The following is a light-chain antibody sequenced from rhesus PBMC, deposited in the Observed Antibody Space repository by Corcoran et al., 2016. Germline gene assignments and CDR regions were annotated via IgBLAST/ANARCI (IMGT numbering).Light chain of an antibody. CDR3: QQHNSYPYS. CDR1: QGISNY. CDR2: YAS. Sequence: DIQMTQSPSSLSASVGDTVTITCRASQGISNYLAWYQQKPGKAPKPLIYYASDLESGVPKRFRGSGSGTDFTLTISGLRPEDFAVYYCQQHNSYPYSFGQGTKVEIK. J-gene: IGKJ2*01. V-gene: IGKV1S14*01.